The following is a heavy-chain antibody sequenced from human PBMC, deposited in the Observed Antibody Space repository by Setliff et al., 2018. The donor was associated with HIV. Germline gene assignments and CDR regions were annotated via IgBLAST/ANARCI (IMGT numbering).Heavy chain of an antibody. Sequence: PSETLSLTCTVSGGSISSHYWSWIRQPPGKGLEWIGYMYYSGSTNYNPSLKSRVTISVDTSKNQFSLKLSSVTAADTAVYYCARDRELSRHYYYGMDVWGQGTTVTVSS. CDR1: GGSISSHY. D-gene: IGHD1-26*01. J-gene: IGHJ6*02. CDR2: MYYSGST. V-gene: IGHV4-59*11. CDR3: ARDRELSRHYYYGMDV.